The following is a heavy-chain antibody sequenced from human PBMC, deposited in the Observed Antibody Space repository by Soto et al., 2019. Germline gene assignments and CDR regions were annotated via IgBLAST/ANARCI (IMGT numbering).Heavy chain of an antibody. V-gene: IGHV1-69*13. CDR3: AGDRVSRPYFVY. J-gene: IGHJ4*02. CDR2: IIPIFGTA. CDR1: GGTFSSYA. Sequence: ASVKVSCKASGGTFSSYAISWVRQAPGQGLEWMGGIIPIFGTANYAQKFQGRVTITADESTSTAYMELSSLRSEDTAVYYCAGDRVSRPYFVYWGQGTLVTVSS. D-gene: IGHD6-13*01.